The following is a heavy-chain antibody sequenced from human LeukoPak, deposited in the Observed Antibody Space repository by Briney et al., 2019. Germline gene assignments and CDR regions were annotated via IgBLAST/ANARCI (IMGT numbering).Heavy chain of an antibody. Sequence: PGRSLRLSCAASGFTFSSYAMSWVRQAPGKGLEWVSTISASGSSTYYADSVKGRFTLSRDNSKNTLCLQMNSLRAEDTAAYYCARSTSNDFIWESYRPRVASYFDYWGRGTLVTVSS. CDR1: GFTFSSYA. J-gene: IGHJ4*02. D-gene: IGHD3-16*02. CDR3: ARSTSNDFIWESYRPRVASYFDY. V-gene: IGHV3-23*01. CDR2: ISASGSST.